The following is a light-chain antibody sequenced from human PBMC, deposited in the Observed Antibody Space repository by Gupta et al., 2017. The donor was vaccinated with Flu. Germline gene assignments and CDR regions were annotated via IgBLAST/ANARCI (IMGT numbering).Light chain of an antibody. J-gene: IGLJ2*01. CDR3: QSYDSSLSGSVV. CDR2: GDN. CDR1: SSSIGAGYD. Sequence: QSVLTQPPSVSGAPGQRVSISCSGSSSSIGAGYDVHWYQQVPGTAPSLLIYGDNNRSSGVPDRFSGSKSGSSASLAITGVQAEDEADYYCQSYDSSLSGSVVFGGGTRLSVL. V-gene: IGLV1-40*01.